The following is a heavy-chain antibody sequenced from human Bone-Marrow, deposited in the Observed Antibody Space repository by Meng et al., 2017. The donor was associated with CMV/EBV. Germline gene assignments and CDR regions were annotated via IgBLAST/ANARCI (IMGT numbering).Heavy chain of an antibody. D-gene: IGHD2-15*01. CDR1: GFTFSSYD. Sequence: GGSLRLSCAASGFTFSSYDMNWVRQAPGKGLEWVSSISRSGSFIYYADSVKGRFTISRDNAKNSLYLQMNSLRAEDTAVYYCASVGRRYCSGGSCSHFDYWGQGTLVTVSS. CDR2: ISRSGSFI. V-gene: IGHV3-21*06. J-gene: IGHJ4*02. CDR3: ASVGRRYCSGGSCSHFDY.